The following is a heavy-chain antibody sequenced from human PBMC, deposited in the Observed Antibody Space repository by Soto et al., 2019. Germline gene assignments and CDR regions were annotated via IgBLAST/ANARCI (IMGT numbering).Heavy chain of an antibody. CDR2: INAGYGNT. V-gene: IGHV1-3*01. Sequence: ASVKVSCKASGYTFSSYAMHWVRQAPGQRLEWMGWINAGYGNTKSSQKFQDRVTISRDTSASTAYMELASLRSEDTAVYYCARDTGDGTFDFWGQGTLVTVSS. CDR1: GYTFSSYA. CDR3: ARDTGDGTFDF. J-gene: IGHJ4*02. D-gene: IGHD7-27*01.